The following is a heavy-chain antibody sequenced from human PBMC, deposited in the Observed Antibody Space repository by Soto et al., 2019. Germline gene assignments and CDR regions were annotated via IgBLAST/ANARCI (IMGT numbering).Heavy chain of an antibody. J-gene: IGHJ4*02. V-gene: IGHV1-69*01. CDR2: SIPVFDAT. CDR1: GGTFSSYA. CDR3: AESLKCNRASCSTHFDY. D-gene: IGHD2-2*01. Sequence: QVQLVQAGAEVKKPGSSVKVSCKASGGTFSSYAISWVRQAPGQGLEWTGGSIPVFDATNYAQKFQGRVTITASEATTKAYMELSRLRYEDPAIYYCAESLKCNRASCSTHFDYWGQGTLVTVSS.